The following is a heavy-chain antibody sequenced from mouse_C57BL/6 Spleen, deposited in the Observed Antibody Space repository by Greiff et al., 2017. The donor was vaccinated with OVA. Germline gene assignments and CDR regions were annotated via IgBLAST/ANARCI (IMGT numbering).Heavy chain of an antibody. CDR3: ASSTVLPTSFYDV. CDR1: GYTFTSYW. CDR2: IYPDSGST. D-gene: IGHD2-3*01. V-gene: IGHV1-55*01. Sequence: VQLQQPGAELVKPGASVKMSCKASGYTFTSYWMPWVTQRHGQGLEWIGNIYPDSGSTNYNEKFKSKATLTVDKSSSTAYMQLSSLTSEDSAVYDCASSTVLPTSFYDVWGKGNTLTVAS. J-gene: IGHJ2*01.